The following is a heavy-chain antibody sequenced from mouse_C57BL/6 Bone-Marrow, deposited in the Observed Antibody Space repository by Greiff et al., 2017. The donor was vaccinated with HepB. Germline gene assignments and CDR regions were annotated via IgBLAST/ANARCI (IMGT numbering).Heavy chain of an antibody. Sequence: VQLQQSGTVLARPGASVKMSCKTSGYTFTSYWMHWVKQRPGKGLEWIGAIYPGNSDTSYNQKFKGKAKLTAVTSASTAYMELSSLTHEDSAVYYCTRARDDGWYFDVWGTGTTVTVSS. V-gene: IGHV1-5*01. CDR2: IYPGNSDT. CDR3: TRARDDGWYFDV. J-gene: IGHJ1*03. CDR1: GYTFTSYW.